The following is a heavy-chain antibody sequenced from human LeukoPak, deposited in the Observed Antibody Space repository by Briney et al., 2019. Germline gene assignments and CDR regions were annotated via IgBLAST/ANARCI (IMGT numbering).Heavy chain of an antibody. CDR3: ISGGGTADY. V-gene: IGHV3-15*01. J-gene: IGHJ4*02. D-gene: IGHD1-1*01. Sequence: GGSLRLSGAASGFTFSNAWMIWMGWVRQAPGKGLEWVGLTKIKTDDGTPDYAALVKGRFTISRDDSKNTVYLEMNSLETEDTAVYYCISGGGTADYWGQGTLVSVSS. CDR1: GFTFSNAW. CDR2: TKIKTDDGTP.